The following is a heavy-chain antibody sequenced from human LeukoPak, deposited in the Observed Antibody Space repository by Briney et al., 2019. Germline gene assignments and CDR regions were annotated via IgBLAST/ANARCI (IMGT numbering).Heavy chain of an antibody. CDR1: GGSLSGYY. V-gene: IGHV4-34*01. CDR2: INQSGST. CDR3: ARRDFWSGYYNY. D-gene: IGHD3-3*01. Sequence: SETLSLTCGVYGGSLSGYYWSWIRQPPGKGLEWIGEINQSGSTNYNPSLKSRVTISGDTSKNQFSLKLTSMTAADTAVYYCARRDFWSGYYNYW. J-gene: IGHJ4*01.